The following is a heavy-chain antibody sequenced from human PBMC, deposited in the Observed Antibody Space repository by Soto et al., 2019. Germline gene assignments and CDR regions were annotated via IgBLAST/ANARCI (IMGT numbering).Heavy chain of an antibody. CDR1: GGSISSGGYF. CDR2: IYNSVST. D-gene: IGHD2-15*01. V-gene: IGHV4-30-4*01. J-gene: IGHJ5*02. CDR3: ARGSDVDKIDR. Sequence: QVQLQESGPGLVEPSQTLSLTCTVSGGSISSGGYFWSWIRQSPGEGLEWIGHIYNSVSTYTNPSLGGRTTISVGTTRNQFSLKLSSVTAADTAVYYWARGSDVDKIDRWGQGTLVTVSS.